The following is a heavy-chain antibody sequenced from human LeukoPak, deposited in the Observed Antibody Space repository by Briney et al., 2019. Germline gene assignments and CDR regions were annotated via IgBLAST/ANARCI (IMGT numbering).Heavy chain of an antibody. CDR1: GYTFTGYY. CDR3: ARDPGIAAVSRGYYYYYYMDV. Sequence: GASVKVSCKAPGYTFTGYYMHWVRQAPGQGLEWMGWINPSGGSTSYAQKFQGRVTMTRDTSTSTVYMELSSLRSEDTAVYYCARDPGIAAVSRGYYYYYYMDVWGKGTTVTISS. J-gene: IGHJ6*03. V-gene: IGHV1-46*01. D-gene: IGHD6-13*01. CDR2: INPSGGST.